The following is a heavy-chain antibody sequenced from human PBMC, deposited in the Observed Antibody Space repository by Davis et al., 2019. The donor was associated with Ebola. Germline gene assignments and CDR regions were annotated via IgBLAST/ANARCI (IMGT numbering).Heavy chain of an antibody. CDR1: GGSISSGGYS. CDR3: ATNLGD. CDR2: IYHSGST. J-gene: IGHJ4*02. V-gene: IGHV4-30-2*01. Sequence: MPSETLSPTCPLSGGSISSGGYSWSWIRQPPGKGLEWIGYIYHSGSTYYNPSLKSRVTISVDRSKNQFSRKLGSVTAAETAVYYWATNLGDWGQGTLVTVSS. D-gene: IGHD3-16*01.